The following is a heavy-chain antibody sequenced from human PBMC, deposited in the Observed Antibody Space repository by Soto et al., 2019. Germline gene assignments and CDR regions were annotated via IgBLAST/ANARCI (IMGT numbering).Heavy chain of an antibody. J-gene: IGHJ3*01. Sequence: GGSLRLSCAASTFSFSRYWMTWVRQAPGKGLEWLANINPDGSAKYYVESVRGRFTISRDNSKNSLYLQMSSLRAEDTAVYYCAKPPAGHVAFDVWGQGTMVTVSS. V-gene: IGHV3-7*01. CDR1: TFSFSRYW. CDR3: AKPPAGHVAFDV. CDR2: INPDGSAK.